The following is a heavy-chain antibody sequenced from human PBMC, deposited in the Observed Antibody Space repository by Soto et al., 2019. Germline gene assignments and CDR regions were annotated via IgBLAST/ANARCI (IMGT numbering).Heavy chain of an antibody. Sequence: QVQLQQWGAGLLKPSETLSLTCAVYGGSFSGYYWSWIRQPPGKGLEWIGEINHSGSTNYNPSLKSRVPISVDTSKNQFSLKLSSVTAADTAVYYCARGDGTSDYGSGREAVARYYYYYMDVWGKVTTVTVSS. CDR3: ARGDGTSDYGSGREAVARYYYYYMDV. CDR2: INHSGST. D-gene: IGHD3-10*01. CDR1: GGSFSGYY. V-gene: IGHV4-34*01. J-gene: IGHJ6*03.